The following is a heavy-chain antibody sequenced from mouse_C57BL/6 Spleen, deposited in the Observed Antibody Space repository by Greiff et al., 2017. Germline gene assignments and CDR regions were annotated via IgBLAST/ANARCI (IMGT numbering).Heavy chain of an antibody. Sequence: VQLQQPGAELVKPGASVKLSCKASGYTFTSYWMHWVKQTPGQGLEWIGMIHPNSGSTNYNEKFKSKATLTVDKSSSTAYMQLSSLTSEDSAVYYCARMELLWLRGRLDFGYWGHGTTLTVST. D-gene: IGHD2-2*01. CDR3: ARMELLWLRGRLDFGY. CDR1: GYTFTSYW. J-gene: IGHJ2*01. V-gene: IGHV1-64*01. CDR2: IHPNSGST.